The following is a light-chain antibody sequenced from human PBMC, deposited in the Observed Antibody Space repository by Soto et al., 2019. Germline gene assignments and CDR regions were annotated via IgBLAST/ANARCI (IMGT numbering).Light chain of an antibody. V-gene: IGLV2-11*01. J-gene: IGLJ1*01. CDR3: CSYAGSYTFGYV. CDR2: DVS. CDR1: SSDVGGYNY. Sequence: QSALTQPRSVSGSPGQSVTISCTGTSSDVGGYNYVSWYQQHPGKAPKLMIYDVSKRPSGVPDRFSGSKSGNTASLTISGLQAEDEADYYCCSYAGSYTFGYVFGNGTKVT.